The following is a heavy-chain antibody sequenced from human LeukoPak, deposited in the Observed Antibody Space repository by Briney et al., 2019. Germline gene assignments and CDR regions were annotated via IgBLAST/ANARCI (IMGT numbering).Heavy chain of an antibody. J-gene: IGHJ4*02. CDR3: AKDMSGYYDSSGYFGY. CDR1: GFTFDDYT. Sequence: GGSLRLSCAASGFTFDDYTMHWVRQAPGKGLEWVSGISWNSGSIGYADSVKGRFTISRDNAKNSLYLQMNSLRAEGTALYYCAKDMSGYYDSSGYFGYWGQGTLVTVSS. V-gene: IGHV3-9*01. D-gene: IGHD3-22*01. CDR2: ISWNSGSI.